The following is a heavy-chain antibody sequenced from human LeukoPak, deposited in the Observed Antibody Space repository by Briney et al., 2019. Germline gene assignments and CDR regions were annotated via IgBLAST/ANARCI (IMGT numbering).Heavy chain of an antibody. V-gene: IGHV1-8*03. CDR2: MNPNSGNT. CDR3: ARYGREDTVTIDY. Sequence: ASVKVSCKASGYTFTSYDINWVRQATGQGLEWMGWMNPNSGNTGYAQKFQGRVTITRNTSISTAYMELSSLRSEDTAVYYCARYGREDTVTIDYWGQGTLVTVSS. D-gene: IGHD4-17*01. J-gene: IGHJ4*02. CDR1: GYTFTSYD.